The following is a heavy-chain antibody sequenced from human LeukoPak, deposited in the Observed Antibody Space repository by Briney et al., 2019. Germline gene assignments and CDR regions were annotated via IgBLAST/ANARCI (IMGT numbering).Heavy chain of an antibody. Sequence: PSETLSLTCTVSGGSISSYYWSWIRQPPGKGLEWIGYIYYSGSTNYNPSLKSRVTISVDTSKNQFSLKLSSVTAADTAVYYCARGGGYSGYDPGLHPYYFDYWGQGTLVTVSS. D-gene: IGHD5-12*01. CDR3: ARGGGYSGYDPGLHPYYFDY. J-gene: IGHJ4*02. CDR1: GGSISSYY. V-gene: IGHV4-59*01. CDR2: IYYSGST.